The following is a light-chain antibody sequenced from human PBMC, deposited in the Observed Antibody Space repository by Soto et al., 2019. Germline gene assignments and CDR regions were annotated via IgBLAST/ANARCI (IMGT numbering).Light chain of an antibody. CDR2: GAS. J-gene: IGKJ5*01. CDR3: QQYGSSPPIT. V-gene: IGKV3-20*01. CDR1: QSVSSSY. Sequence: EIVLTQSPGTLSLSPGERATLSCRASQSVSSSYLAWYQQKPGQAPRLLIYGASSMATGIPDRFSGSGSGTDFTLTISRLEPEAFAVYYCQQYGSSPPITFGQGTRLEIK.